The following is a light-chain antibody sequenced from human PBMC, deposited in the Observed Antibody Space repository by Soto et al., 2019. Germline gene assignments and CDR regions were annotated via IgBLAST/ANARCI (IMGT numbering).Light chain of an antibody. CDR1: QIIGSW. J-gene: IGKJ3*01. CDR3: QQANSFPFT. Sequence: DIQMTQSPSSVSASIGDRVTITCRASQIIGSWLAWYQQKPGIAPTLLIYAASSLQSGVPSRFSGSGSASDFTLTITSLQDEDSATYYCQQANSFPFTFGPGTKVDIK. V-gene: IGKV1-12*02. CDR2: AAS.